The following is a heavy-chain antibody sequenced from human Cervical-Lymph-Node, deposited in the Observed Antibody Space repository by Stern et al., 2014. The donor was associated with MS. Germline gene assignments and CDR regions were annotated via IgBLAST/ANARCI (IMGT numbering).Heavy chain of an antibody. V-gene: IGHV4-61*02. CDR3: ARGRNGFGYDS. D-gene: IGHD2-15*01. CDR2: IYTSGST. Sequence: QVQLQESGPGLVKPSQTLSLTCTVSGGPISSGTYYWSWIRQPAGKGLEWIGRIYTSGSTDYTSSLQSRVTISVDMSKTQLPLRLPHVTAADTAVYYCARGRNGFGYDSWGQGTLATVSP. CDR1: GGPISSGTYY. J-gene: IGHJ4*02.